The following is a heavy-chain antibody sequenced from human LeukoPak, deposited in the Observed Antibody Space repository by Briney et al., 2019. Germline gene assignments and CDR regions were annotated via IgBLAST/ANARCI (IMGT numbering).Heavy chain of an antibody. CDR1: GFTFNTYS. CDR3: ARGATDTTRWFGP. V-gene: IGHV3-21*01. D-gene: IGHD1-26*01. Sequence: GGSLRLSCAASGFTFNTYSMSWVRQAPGKGLEWVSIISRASESIFYADSAKGRFTISRDNAKNSLYLQMNDLRAEDTAAYYCARGATDTTRWFGPWGQGTLVTVSS. J-gene: IGHJ5*02. CDR2: ISRASESI.